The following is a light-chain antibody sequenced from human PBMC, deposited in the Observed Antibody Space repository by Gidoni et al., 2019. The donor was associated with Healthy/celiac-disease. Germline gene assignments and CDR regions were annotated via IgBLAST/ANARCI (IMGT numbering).Light chain of an antibody. V-gene: IGKV3-11*01. CDR3: QQRSNWPLIT. J-gene: IGKJ5*01. CDR1: PSVSSY. Sequence: EIVLTQSPATLSLSPGERATLSCRASPSVSSYLAWYQQKPGQAPRLLIYDASNMATGIPARFSGSGSGTDFTLTISSLEPEDFAVYYCQQRSNWPLITFGQGTRLEIK. CDR2: DAS.